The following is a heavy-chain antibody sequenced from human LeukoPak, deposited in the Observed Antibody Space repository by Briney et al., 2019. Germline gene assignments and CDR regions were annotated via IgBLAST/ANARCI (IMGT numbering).Heavy chain of an antibody. Sequence: KPSETLSLTCTVSGGSISSYYWSWIRQPPGKGLEWIGEINHSGSTNYNPSLKSRVTISVDTSKNQFSLKLSSVTAADTAVYYCARAQRGYSYGYDCWGQGTLVTVSS. CDR2: INHSGST. CDR1: GGSISSYY. D-gene: IGHD5-18*01. V-gene: IGHV4-34*01. CDR3: ARAQRGYSYGYDC. J-gene: IGHJ4*02.